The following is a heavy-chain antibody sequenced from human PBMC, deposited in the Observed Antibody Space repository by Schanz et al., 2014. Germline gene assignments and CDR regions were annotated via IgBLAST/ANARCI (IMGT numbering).Heavy chain of an antibody. D-gene: IGHD5-12*01. CDR2: IIPILDIT. CDR1: GGTFSSFA. Sequence: QVQLVQSGAEVKKPGSSVKVSCKASGGTFSSFAIFWVRQAPGQGLEWMGTIIPILDITNYAQKFQGRVTITADKSTSTAYMELSNLRSEDTAVYYCARGGGPEDVFDIWGQGTILTVSS. V-gene: IGHV1-69*04. J-gene: IGHJ3*02. CDR3: ARGGGPEDVFDI.